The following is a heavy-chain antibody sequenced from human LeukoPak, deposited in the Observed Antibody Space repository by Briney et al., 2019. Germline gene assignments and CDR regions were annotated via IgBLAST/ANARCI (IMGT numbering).Heavy chain of an antibody. V-gene: IGHV1-2*02. D-gene: IGHD3-3*01. CDR1: GYTFTGYY. CDR2: INPNSGGT. J-gene: IGHJ5*02. CDR3: AKFLEWWGGFDP. Sequence: ASVKVPCKASGYTFTGYYMHWVRQAPGQGLEWMGWINPNSGGTNYAQKFQGRVTMTRDTSISTAYMELSRLRSDDTAVYYCAKFLEWWGGFDPWGQGTLVTVSS.